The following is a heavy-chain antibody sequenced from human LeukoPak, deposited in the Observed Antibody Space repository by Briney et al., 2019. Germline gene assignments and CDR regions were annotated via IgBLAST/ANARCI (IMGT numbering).Heavy chain of an antibody. J-gene: IGHJ4*02. CDR3: ARALGYCSSTSSPRIYYFDA. CDR1: GGSISSNNYH. Sequence: SETLSLTCTVSGGSISSNNYHWGWIRPPPGKGLEWIGCIYYSGNTDYIPSLKSRVTISVVTYKNQDTLKLSSVTVAYTAVYYCARALGYCSSTSSPRIYYFDAWGQGSLVTVPS. CDR2: IYYSGNT. D-gene: IGHD2-2*01. V-gene: IGHV4-39*02.